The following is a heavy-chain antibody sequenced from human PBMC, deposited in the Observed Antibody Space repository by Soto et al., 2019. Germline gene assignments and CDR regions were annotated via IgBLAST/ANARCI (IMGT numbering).Heavy chain of an antibody. CDR3: ARGGVSTRTFDY. V-gene: IGHV5-51*01. J-gene: IGHJ4*02. CDR2: IYPSDSDT. D-gene: IGHD3-3*01. Sequence: GESLKISCKGSVYNFAGYWIAWVRQMPGKGLELMGIIYPSDSDTRYRPSFQGQVTISADKSISSAYLQWSSLRASDTAMYYCARGGVSTRTFDYWGQGTPVTVSS. CDR1: VYNFAGYW.